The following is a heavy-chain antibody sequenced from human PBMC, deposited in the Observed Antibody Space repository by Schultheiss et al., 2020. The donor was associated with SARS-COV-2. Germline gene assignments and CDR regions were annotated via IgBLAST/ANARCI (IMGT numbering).Heavy chain of an antibody. CDR2: ISSSGSTI. V-gene: IGHV3-48*04. Sequence: GGSLRLSCAASGFTFSSYAMSWVRQAPGKGLEWVSYISSSGSTIYYADSVKGRFTISRDNAKNSLYLQMNSLRAEDTALYYCAKDKGYIAAGAFDIWGQGTMVTVAS. J-gene: IGHJ3*02. D-gene: IGHD6-25*01. CDR3: AKDKGYIAAGAFDI. CDR1: GFTFSSYA.